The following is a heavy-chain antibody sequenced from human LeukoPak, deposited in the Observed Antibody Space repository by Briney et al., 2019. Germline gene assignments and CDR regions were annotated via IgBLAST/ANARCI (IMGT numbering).Heavy chain of an antibody. V-gene: IGHV1-69*13. D-gene: IGHD2-21*01. CDR1: GGTFSSYA. J-gene: IGHJ4*02. CDR2: IIPIFGTA. Sequence: GASVKVSCKASGGTFSSYAISWVRQAPGQGLEWMGGIIPIFGTANYAQKFQGRVTITADESTSTAYMELSSLRSEDTAVYYCATILVVRSVDYWGQGTLVTVSS. CDR3: ATILVVRSVDY.